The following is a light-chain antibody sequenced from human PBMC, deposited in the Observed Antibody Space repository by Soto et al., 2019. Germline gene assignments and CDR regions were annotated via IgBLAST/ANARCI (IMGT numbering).Light chain of an antibody. CDR3: QQSYSTPPT. CDR1: QSITKY. Sequence: DIQMTQSPSSLSASVGDRVTITCRASQSITKYLNWYRQKPGKAPKLLIYGASSLQSWVPSRFIGSGSGIEFTLTISSLQPEDFATYYCQQSYSTPPTFGGGTKVEVK. V-gene: IGKV1-39*01. CDR2: GAS. J-gene: IGKJ4*01.